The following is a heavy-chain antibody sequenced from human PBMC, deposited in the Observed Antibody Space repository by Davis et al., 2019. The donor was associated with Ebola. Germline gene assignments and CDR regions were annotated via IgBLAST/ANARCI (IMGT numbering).Heavy chain of an antibody. CDR3: VRGGTGPAAGGGI. D-gene: IGHD1/OR15-1a*01. J-gene: IGHJ3*02. Sequence: PGGSLRLSCAASGFTFSIYWMHWVRQAPGKGLAWVSRINVDGSSTSYADSVRGRFTISRDNAKNTLYVQMNSLRVEDTAVYYCVRGGTGPAAGGGIWGQGTMVTVSS. CDR2: INVDGSST. V-gene: IGHV3-74*01. CDR1: GFTFSIYW.